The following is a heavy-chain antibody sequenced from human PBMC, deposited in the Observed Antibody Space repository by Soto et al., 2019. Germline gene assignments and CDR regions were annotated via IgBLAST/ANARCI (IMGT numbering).Heavy chain of an antibody. CDR2: INAGNGNT. Sequence: ASVKVSCKASGYTFTSYAMHWVRQAPGQRLEWTGWINAGNGNTKYSQKFQGRVTITRDTSASTAYMELSSLRSEDTAVYYCARRGFGDIQIDYWGQGTLVTVSS. CDR3: ARRGFGDIQIDY. CDR1: GYTFTSYA. J-gene: IGHJ4*02. D-gene: IGHD2-15*01. V-gene: IGHV1-3*01.